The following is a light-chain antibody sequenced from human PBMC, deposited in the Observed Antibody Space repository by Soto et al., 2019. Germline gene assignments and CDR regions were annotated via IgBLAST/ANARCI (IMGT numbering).Light chain of an antibody. J-gene: IGKJ3*01. V-gene: IGKV3-15*01. CDR1: QSISSN. Sequence: EIVMTQSPATLSVSPGERATLSCGASQSISSNLAWYQQKPGQAPRLLISGASTRATGIPARFSGSGSGTDFTLTISSLQSEDFAVYYCQQFHDWPMTFGPGTKVDIK. CDR2: GAS. CDR3: QQFHDWPMT.